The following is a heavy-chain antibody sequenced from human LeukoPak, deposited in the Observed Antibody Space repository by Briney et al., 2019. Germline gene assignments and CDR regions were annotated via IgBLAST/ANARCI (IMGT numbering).Heavy chain of an antibody. J-gene: IGHJ4*02. V-gene: IGHV3-23*01. Sequence: PGGSLRLSCAASGFTLSSYAMSWVRQAPGKGLEWVSAISGSDGSTYYADSVRGRFTISRDNSKNTLNLQMNSPRAEDTAVYYCAKEGGSSRYYFNYWGQETLVTVSS. CDR1: GFTLSSYA. CDR2: ISGSDGST. CDR3: AKEGGSSRYYFNY. D-gene: IGHD6-13*01.